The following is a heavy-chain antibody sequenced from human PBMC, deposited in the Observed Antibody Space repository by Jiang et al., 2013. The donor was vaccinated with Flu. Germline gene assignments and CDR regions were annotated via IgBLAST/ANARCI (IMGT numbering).Heavy chain of an antibody. V-gene: IGHV4-59*02. Sequence: PGLVKPSETLSLTCTVSGGSVNTNFWSWIRQPPGKGLEWIGYIYYSGSTSYNPSLKSRVTISVDTSKNQFSLNLNSVTAADTAVYYCARGDTSGWPRWGGFDYWGQGTLVTVSS. CDR1: GGSVNTNF. D-gene: IGHD6-25*01. CDR3: ARGDTSGWPRWGGFDY. CDR2: IYYSGST. J-gene: IGHJ4*02.